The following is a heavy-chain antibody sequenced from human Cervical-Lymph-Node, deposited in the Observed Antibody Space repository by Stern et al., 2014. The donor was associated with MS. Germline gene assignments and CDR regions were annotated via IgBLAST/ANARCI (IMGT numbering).Heavy chain of an antibody. V-gene: IGHV1-58*01. CDR1: GITFSHCA. J-gene: IGHJ5*02. CDR3: ASERYTYYDDQRTPGGFGP. Sequence: VQLVQSGPEVKKPGTSVKVSCKASGITFSHCAVQWLRQARGQRLEWIGWVIDRNGYTNYAQNLQQRGTITKDTVKSKVYMEIRSLRSEDTAVYYCASERYTYYDDQRTPGGFGPWGQGTLVTVSS. CDR2: VIDRNGYT. D-gene: IGHD5-18*01.